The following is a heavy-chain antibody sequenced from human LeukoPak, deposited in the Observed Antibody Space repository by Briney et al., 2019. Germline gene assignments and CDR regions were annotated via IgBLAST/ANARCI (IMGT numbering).Heavy chain of an antibody. CDR2: IKQDGSEK. V-gene: IGHV3-7*01. CDR1: GFTISDYW. D-gene: IGHD3-16*01. Sequence: PGGSLRLSCAASGFTISDYWMTWVCQAPGKGLEWVANIKQDGSEKTYVDSVKGRFTISRDNAKNSIFLQMNSLKVEDMAMYYCVRDGGTDWYDPWGQGTLVSVSS. J-gene: IGHJ5*02. CDR3: VRDGGTDWYDP.